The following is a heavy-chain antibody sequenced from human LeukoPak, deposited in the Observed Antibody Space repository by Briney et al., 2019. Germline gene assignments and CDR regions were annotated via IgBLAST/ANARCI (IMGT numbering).Heavy chain of an antibody. CDR3: AKLPSQDIVVVPAVRYYYYYMDV. V-gene: IGHV3-30*02. D-gene: IGHD2-2*01. CDR2: IRYDGSNK. J-gene: IGHJ6*03. CDR1: GFTFSSYG. Sequence: GGSLRLSCAASGFTFSSYGMHWVRQAPCKGLEWVAFIRYDGSNKYYADSVKGRFTISRDNSKNTLYLQMNSLRAEDTAVYYCAKLPSQDIVVVPAVRYYYYYMDVWGKGTTVTVSS.